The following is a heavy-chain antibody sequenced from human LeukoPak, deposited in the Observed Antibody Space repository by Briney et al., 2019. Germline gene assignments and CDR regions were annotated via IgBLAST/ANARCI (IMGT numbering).Heavy chain of an antibody. CDR3: ARDSRVVNHQGYYYYGMDV. Sequence: GGSLRLSCAASGXTFSSYWMHWVRQAPGKGLVWVSRINSDGSSTSYADSVKGRFTISRDNAKNTLYLQMNSLRAEDTAVYYCARDSRVVNHQGYYYYGMDVWGQGTTVTVSS. D-gene: IGHD4-23*01. CDR1: GXTFSSYW. CDR2: INSDGSST. J-gene: IGHJ6*02. V-gene: IGHV3-74*01.